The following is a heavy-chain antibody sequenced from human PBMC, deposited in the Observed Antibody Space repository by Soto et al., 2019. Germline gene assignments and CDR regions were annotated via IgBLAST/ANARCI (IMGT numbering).Heavy chain of an antibody. D-gene: IGHD2-8*02. Sequence: PGGSLRLSCAASGFTFSHYAMHWVRQAPGKGLEWVAGIGFSGDNTHYVDSVKGRFITSRDNSKNTLYLLMNRLRTEDIGIYYCAKIALVGSFGFELARDYWGQGILVTVSS. CDR3: AKIALVGSFGFELARDY. V-gene: IGHV3-23*01. J-gene: IGHJ4*02. CDR2: IGFSGDNT. CDR1: GFTFSHYA.